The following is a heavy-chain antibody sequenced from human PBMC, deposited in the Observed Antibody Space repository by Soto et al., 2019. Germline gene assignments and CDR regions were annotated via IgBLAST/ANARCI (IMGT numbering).Heavy chain of an antibody. D-gene: IGHD1-26*01. CDR1: GGSISSYY. V-gene: IGHV4-59*08. J-gene: IGHJ5*02. CDR3: ARHASPYYSGSTSWFDP. Sequence: QVQLQESGPGLVKPSETLSLTCTVSGGSISSYYWSWIRQPPGKGLEWIGYIYYSGSTNYNPSLKSRVTISVDTSKNQFSLKLSSVTAADTAVYYCARHASPYYSGSTSWFDPWGQGTLVTVSS. CDR2: IYYSGST.